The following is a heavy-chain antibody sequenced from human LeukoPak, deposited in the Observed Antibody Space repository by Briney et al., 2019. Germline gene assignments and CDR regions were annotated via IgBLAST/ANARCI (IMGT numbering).Heavy chain of an antibody. Sequence: GGSLRLSCAASGFTFSNYAMSWVRQAPGKGLEWVSVISGSGGSTYYADSVKGRFTISRDNSKNTLYLQMNSLRAEDTAVYYCVRGEYYYDSSGRGFDLRGRGTLVTVSS. CDR2: ISGSGGST. J-gene: IGHJ2*01. CDR3: VRGEYYYDSSGRGFDL. CDR1: GFTFSNYA. V-gene: IGHV3-23*01. D-gene: IGHD3-22*01.